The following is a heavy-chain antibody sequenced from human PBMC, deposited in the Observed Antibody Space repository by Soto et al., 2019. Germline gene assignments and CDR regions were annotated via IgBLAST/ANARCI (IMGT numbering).Heavy chain of an antibody. V-gene: IGHV3-33*01. CDR1: GFSFSSYG. Sequence: QVLLVESVGGVVQPGRSLRLSCAASGFSFSSYGMHWVRQAPGKGLEWVAAIWYDGSNKYYAESVKGRFTISRDNSKNTLYLQMNSLRAEDTAIYYCAREHLVSYYCDYWGQGTLVTVSS. J-gene: IGHJ4*02. CDR3: AREHLVSYYCDY. CDR2: IWYDGSNK. D-gene: IGHD1-26*01.